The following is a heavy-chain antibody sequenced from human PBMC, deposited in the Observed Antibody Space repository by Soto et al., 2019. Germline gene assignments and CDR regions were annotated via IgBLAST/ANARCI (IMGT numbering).Heavy chain of an antibody. CDR2: IYYSGST. J-gene: IGHJ5*02. V-gene: IGHV4-59*01. CDR1: GCSISSYY. CDR3: ARAHRVWFDP. Sequence: SETLSLTCTFSGCSISSYYWIWIRQPPGKGLEWIGYIYYSGSTNYNPSLKSRVTISVDTSKNQFSLKLSSVTAADTAVYYCARAHRVWFDPWGQGTLVTVSS.